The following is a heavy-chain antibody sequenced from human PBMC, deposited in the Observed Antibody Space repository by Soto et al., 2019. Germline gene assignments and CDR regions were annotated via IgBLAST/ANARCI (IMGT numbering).Heavy chain of an antibody. J-gene: IGHJ5*02. CDR1: GFTFSSYA. CDR2: ISGSGGST. V-gene: IGHV3-23*01. D-gene: IGHD5-18*01. Sequence: GGSLRLCCAACGFTFSSYAVSGVRQAPGKGLEWVSAISGSGGSTYYADSVKGRFTISRDNSKNTLYLQMNSLRAEDTAVYYCAKDLYSYGPGWFDPWGQGTLVTVSS. CDR3: AKDLYSYGPGWFDP.